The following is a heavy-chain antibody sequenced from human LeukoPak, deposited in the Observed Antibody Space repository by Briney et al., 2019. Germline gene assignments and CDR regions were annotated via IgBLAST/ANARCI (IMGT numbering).Heavy chain of an antibody. J-gene: IGHJ4*02. D-gene: IGHD2-15*01. V-gene: IGHV3-23*01. CDR2: ISGSGGST. CDR1: GLTFSSYA. CDR3: ARASSGGSFPLDY. Sequence: GGSLRLSCAASGLTFSSYAMNWVRQVPGKGLEWVSTISGSGGSTNYADSVKGRFTISRDNSKNTLYLQMNSLRAEDTAVYYCARASSGGSFPLDYWGQGTLVTVSS.